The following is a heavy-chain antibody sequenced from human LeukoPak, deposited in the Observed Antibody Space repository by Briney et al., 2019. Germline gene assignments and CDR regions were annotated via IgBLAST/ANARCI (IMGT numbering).Heavy chain of an antibody. CDR1: GFTFSSYE. V-gene: IGHV3-48*03. Sequence: QPGGSLRLSCAASGFTFSSYEMNWVRQAPGKGLEWVSYISSSGSTIYYADSVKGRFTISRDNAKNSLYLQMNSLRAEDTAVYYCARGTHIVVVPAADLDYWGQGTLVTVSS. CDR2: ISSSGSTI. D-gene: IGHD2-2*01. CDR3: ARGTHIVVVPAADLDY. J-gene: IGHJ4*02.